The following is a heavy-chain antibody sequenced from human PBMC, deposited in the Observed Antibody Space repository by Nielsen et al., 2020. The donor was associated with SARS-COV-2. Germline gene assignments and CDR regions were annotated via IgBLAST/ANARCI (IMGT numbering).Heavy chain of an antibody. CDR1: GFIFSSYS. Sequence: GESLKISCAASGFIFSSYSINWVRLVPGKGLEWVSSISSSSSYIYYADSVKGRFTISRDNAKNSLYLQMNSLRAEDTAVYYCARDVPPVGDETTGSDYWGQGTLVTVSS. CDR3: ARDVPPVGDETTGSDY. D-gene: IGHD4-17*01. V-gene: IGHV3-21*01. J-gene: IGHJ4*02. CDR2: ISSSSSYI.